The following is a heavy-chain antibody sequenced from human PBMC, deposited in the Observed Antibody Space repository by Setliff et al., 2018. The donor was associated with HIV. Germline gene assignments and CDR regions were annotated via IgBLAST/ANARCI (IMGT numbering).Heavy chain of an antibody. J-gene: IGHJ6*03. D-gene: IGHD2-8*01. Sequence: ASVKVSCKASGYTFSGYYIHWVRQAPGKGLEWMGWINPNRGDTNYAQNFQGRVTMTRDTSISTAYMELSRLRSDDTAVYYCARDSGSYCTNGVCPTGYYMDVWGKGTTVTVSS. V-gene: IGHV1-2*02. CDR1: GYTFSGYY. CDR2: INPNRGDT. CDR3: ARDSGSYCTNGVCPTGYYMDV.